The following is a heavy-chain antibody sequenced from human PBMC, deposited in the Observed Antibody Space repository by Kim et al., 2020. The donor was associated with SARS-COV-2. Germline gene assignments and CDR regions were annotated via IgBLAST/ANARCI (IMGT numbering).Heavy chain of an antibody. CDR2: MNPNSGNT. CDR3: AREPHVAVAAYQH. CDR1: GYTFTSYD. V-gene: IGHV1-8*01. J-gene: IGHJ1*01. D-gene: IGHD6-19*01. Sequence: ASVKVSCKASGYTFTSYDINWVRQATGQGLEWMGWMNPNSGNTGYAQKFKGRVTMTRSPSISTAYMELSSLTSEDTAIYFCAREPHVAVAAYQHWGQGTLVTVSS.